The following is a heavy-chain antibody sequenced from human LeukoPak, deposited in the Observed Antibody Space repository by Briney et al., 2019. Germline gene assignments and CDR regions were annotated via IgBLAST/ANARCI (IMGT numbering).Heavy chain of an antibody. CDR3: ASLPHYDFWSGYPPFDY. Sequence: GGSLRLSCAASGFTFSSYWMHWVRQAPGKGLVWVSRINSDGSSTSYADSVKGRFTISRDNAKNTLYLQMNSLRAEDTAVHYCASLPHYDFWSGYPPFDYWGQGTLVTVSS. V-gene: IGHV3-74*01. CDR1: GFTFSSYW. J-gene: IGHJ4*02. D-gene: IGHD3-3*01. CDR2: INSDGSST.